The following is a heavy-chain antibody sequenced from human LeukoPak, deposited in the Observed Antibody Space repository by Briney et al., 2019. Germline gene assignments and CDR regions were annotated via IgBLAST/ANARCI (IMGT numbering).Heavy chain of an antibody. V-gene: IGHV3-48*03. CDR2: ISSSGSTI. Sequence: PGGSLRLSCAASGFTFSSYEMNWVRQAPGKGLEWVPYISSSGSTIYYADSVKGRFTISRDNAKNSLYLQMNSLRAEDTAVYYCARVGSSPQRGFDYWGQGTLVTVSS. D-gene: IGHD2-15*01. CDR1: GFTFSSYE. CDR3: ARVGSSPQRGFDY. J-gene: IGHJ4*02.